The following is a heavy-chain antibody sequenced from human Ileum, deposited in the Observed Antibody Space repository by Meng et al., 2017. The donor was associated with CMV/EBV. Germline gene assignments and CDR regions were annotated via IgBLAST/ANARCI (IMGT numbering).Heavy chain of an antibody. Sequence: SLKISCAASGFTFNDYAMHWVRQAPGKGLEWVSGIYGKTNGTGYADSVKGRFTISRDSAKNSLYLEMNSLRTEDTAVYYCVAADKVNWGQGTLVTVSS. V-gene: IGHV3-9*01. CDR2: IYGKTNGT. CDR3: VAADKVN. D-gene: IGHD6-13*01. CDR1: GFTFNDYA. J-gene: IGHJ4*02.